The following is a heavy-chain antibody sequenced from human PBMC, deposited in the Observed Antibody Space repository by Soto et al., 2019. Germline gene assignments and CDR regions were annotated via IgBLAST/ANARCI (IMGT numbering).Heavy chain of an antibody. CDR3: ARDLAAAGPFDY. J-gene: IGHJ4*02. CDR1: GYTFTSYS. Sequence: QVQLVQSGAEVKKPGASVKVSCKASGYTFTSYSISWVRQAPGQGLEWMGWINPYNGNTNYAQKLQGRDTMTTDTSTSTAYMELRSLRSDDTAVYYCARDLAAAGPFDYWGQGTLVTVSS. V-gene: IGHV1-18*01. CDR2: INPYNGNT. D-gene: IGHD6-13*01.